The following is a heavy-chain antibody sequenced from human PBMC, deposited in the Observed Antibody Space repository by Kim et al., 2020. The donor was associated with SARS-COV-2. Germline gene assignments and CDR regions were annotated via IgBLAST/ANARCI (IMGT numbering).Heavy chain of an antibody. Sequence: GGSLRLSCAASGFSFSRDWMSWVRQAPGKGLEWVANIKADESEKYYVGSVNGRFSISRDNAKNSLFLQMNSLRVEDTAVYYCVREWGYWGQGTLVTVSS. D-gene: IGHD1-26*01. CDR3: VREWGY. V-gene: IGHV3-7*03. CDR2: IKADESEK. CDR1: GFSFSRDW. J-gene: IGHJ4*02.